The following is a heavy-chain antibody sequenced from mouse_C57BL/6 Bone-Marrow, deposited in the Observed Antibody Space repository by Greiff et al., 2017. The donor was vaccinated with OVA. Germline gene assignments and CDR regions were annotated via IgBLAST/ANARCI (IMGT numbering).Heavy chain of an antibody. V-gene: IGHV1-74*01. CDR1: GYTFTSYW. CDR3: AILVPLYIGNYAMDY. D-gene: IGHD1-3*01. Sequence: VQLQQPGAELVKPGASVKVSCKASGYTFTSYWMHWVKQRPGQGLEWIGRIHPSDSDTNYNQKLKGKATLTVDKSSSTAYMQLSSLTSEDSAVYYCAILVPLYIGNYAMDYWGQGTSVTVSS. J-gene: IGHJ4*01. CDR2: IHPSDSDT.